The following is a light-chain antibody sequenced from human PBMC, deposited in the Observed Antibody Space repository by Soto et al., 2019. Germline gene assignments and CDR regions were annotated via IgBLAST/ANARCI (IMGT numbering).Light chain of an antibody. CDR1: SSDVGSYNR. Sequence: QPPGMAGSSRQSVTLYYSGTSSDVGSYNRVSWYQQAPGTAPKVMIYEVSNRPSGVPDRFSGSKSGNTASLTISGLQPEDEADYYCYSSTSSNTYGFGTGTKVTVL. CDR2: EVS. J-gene: IGLJ1*01. V-gene: IGLV2-18*02. CDR3: YSSTSSNTYG.